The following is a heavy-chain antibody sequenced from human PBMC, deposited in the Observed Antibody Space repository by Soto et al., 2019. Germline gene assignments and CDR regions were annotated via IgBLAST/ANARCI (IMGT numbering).Heavy chain of an antibody. CDR1: GYTFTSYY. J-gene: IGHJ4*02. Sequence: GASVKVSCKASGYTFTSYYMHWVRQAPGQGLEWMGIINPSGGSTSYAQKFQGRVTMTRDTSTSTVYMELGSLRSEDTAVYYCATALAAAEYYFDYWGQGTLVTVSS. CDR3: ATALAAAEYYFDY. D-gene: IGHD6-13*01. V-gene: IGHV1-46*01. CDR2: INPSGGST.